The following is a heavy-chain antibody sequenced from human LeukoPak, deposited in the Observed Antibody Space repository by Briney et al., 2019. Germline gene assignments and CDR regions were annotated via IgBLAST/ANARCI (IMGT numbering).Heavy chain of an antibody. CDR1: GGTFSSYA. J-gene: IGHJ5*02. D-gene: IGHD2-2*01. CDR3: ARMCSSTSCYPRGNWFDP. V-gene: IGHV1-69*05. CDR2: IIPIFGTA. Sequence: GASVKVSCKASGGTFSSYAISWVRQAPGQGLEWMGGIIPIFGTANYAQKFQGGVTITTDESTSTAYMELSSLRSEDTAVYYCARMCSSTSCYPRGNWFDPWGQGTLVTVSS.